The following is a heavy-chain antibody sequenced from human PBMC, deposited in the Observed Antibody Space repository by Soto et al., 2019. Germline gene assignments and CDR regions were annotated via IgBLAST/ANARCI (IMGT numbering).Heavy chain of an antibody. CDR2: INPNSGGT. CDR3: ARVNVVVVAATREYYFDY. V-gene: IGHV1-2*02. D-gene: IGHD2-15*01. CDR1: GYTFTGYY. Sequence: GASVKVSCKASGYTFTGYYMHWVRQAPGQGLEWMGWINPNSGGTNYAQKFQGRVTMTRDTSISIAYMELSRLRSDDTAVYYCARVNVVVVAATREYYFDYWGQGTLVTVSS. J-gene: IGHJ4*02.